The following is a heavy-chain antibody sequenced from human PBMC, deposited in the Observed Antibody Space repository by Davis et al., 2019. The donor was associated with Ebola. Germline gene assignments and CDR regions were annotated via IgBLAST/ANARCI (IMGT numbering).Heavy chain of an antibody. CDR2: IHHSRRDT. CDR3: ARGNYGDYIVLYYYNMDV. J-gene: IGHJ6*02. CDR1: DYSISSGYY. D-gene: IGHD4-17*01. Sequence: MPSETLSLTCIVSDYSISSGYYWGWIRQPPGKGLEWIGSIHHSRRDTSYNPSLRSRVTISVDTSKNQFSLKLSSVIAADTAVYYCARGNYGDYIVLYYYNMDVWGQGTTVTVSS. V-gene: IGHV4-38-2*02.